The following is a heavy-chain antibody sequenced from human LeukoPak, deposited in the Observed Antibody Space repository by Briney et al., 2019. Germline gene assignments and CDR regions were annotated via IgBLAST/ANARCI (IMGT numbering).Heavy chain of an antibody. V-gene: IGHV1-46*01. CDR2: IDPSGGTT. Sequence: GATVKVSCKASGYTFTNYYMHWVRQAPGQGLEWMGMIDPSGGTTNYAQKFQGRVTMTRDTSTSTVYMDLSSLRSEDTAVYYCAREVYYDSSGYYNWGQGTLVTVSS. CDR1: GYTFTNYY. D-gene: IGHD3-22*01. J-gene: IGHJ4*02. CDR3: AREVYYDSSGYYN.